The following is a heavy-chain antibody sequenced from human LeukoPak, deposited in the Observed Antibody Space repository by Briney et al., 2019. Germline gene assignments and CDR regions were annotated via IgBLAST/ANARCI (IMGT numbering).Heavy chain of an antibody. D-gene: IGHD4-17*01. CDR3: ARDDYGLDY. CDR2: IKQDGSEK. CDR1: GFTFSSYW. Sequence: GGSLRLSCAASGFTFSSYWMSWVRQAPGKGLEWVANIKQDGSEKYYVDSVKGRFTISRDNAKNSLSLEMNSLTAEDTAVYYCARDDYGLDYWGQGTLVTVSS. V-gene: IGHV3-7*01. J-gene: IGHJ4*02.